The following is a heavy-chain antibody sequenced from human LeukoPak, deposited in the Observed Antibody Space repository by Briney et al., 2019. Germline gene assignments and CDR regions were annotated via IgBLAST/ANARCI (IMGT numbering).Heavy chain of an antibody. D-gene: IGHD5-18*01. CDR3: ARHLQWGEDSYGQFDY. CDR2: IKQDGSEK. CDR1: GFTFSSYW. V-gene: IGHV3-7*03. Sequence: PGGSLRLSCAASGFTFSSYWMSWVRQAPGKGLEWVANIKQDGSEKYYVDSVKGRFTISRDNAKNSLYLQMNSLRAEDTAVYYCARHLQWGEDSYGQFDYWGQGTLVTVSS. J-gene: IGHJ4*02.